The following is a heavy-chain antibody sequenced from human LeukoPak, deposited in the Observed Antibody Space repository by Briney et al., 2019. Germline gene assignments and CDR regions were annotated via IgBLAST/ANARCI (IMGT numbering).Heavy chain of an antibody. J-gene: IGHJ4*02. CDR2: INPSGGST. D-gene: IGHD1-26*01. V-gene: IGHV1-46*01. CDR1: GYTFTGYY. CDR3: ARDAGVVGLTSKKYFDY. Sequence: ASVKVSCKASGYTFTGYYIHWVRQAPGPGLEWMGIINPSGGSTNYAPMFQGRVTMTGDTSTSTVYMELSSLRSEDAAVYYCARDAGVVGLTSKKYFDYWGQGTLVTVSS.